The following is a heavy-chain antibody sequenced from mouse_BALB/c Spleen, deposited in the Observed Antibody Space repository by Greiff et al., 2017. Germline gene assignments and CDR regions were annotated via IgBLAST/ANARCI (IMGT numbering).Heavy chain of an antibody. CDR3: VRDEGITTAWFAY. CDR1: GFSLTGYG. D-gene: IGHD1-1*01. Sequence: QVQLKESGPGLVAPSQSLSITCTVSGFSLTGYGVNWVRQPPGKGLEWLGVIWTGGGTNYNSAFMSRLSISKDNSKSQVFLKMNSLQTDDTAIYYCVRDEGITTAWFAYWGQGTLVTVSA. CDR2: IWTGGGT. J-gene: IGHJ3*01. V-gene: IGHV2-9-2*01.